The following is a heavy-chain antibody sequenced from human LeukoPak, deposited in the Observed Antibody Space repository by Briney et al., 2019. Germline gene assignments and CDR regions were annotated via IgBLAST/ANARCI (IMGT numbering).Heavy chain of an antibody. D-gene: IGHD2-15*01. CDR2: VNPNSGHT. Sequence: ASVKVSCKASGYTFTSYDVNWVRQATGQGLEWMGCVNPNSGHTGYAQKFQGRVTMTTNTSISTAYMELSSLRSEDTAVYYCARGAPGSYCSGGSCPYFDYWGQGTLVSVSS. V-gene: IGHV1-8*01. J-gene: IGHJ4*02. CDR1: GYTFTSYD. CDR3: ARGAPGSYCSGGSCPYFDY.